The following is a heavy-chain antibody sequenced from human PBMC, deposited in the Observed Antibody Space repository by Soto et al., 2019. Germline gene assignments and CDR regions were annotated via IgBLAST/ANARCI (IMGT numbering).Heavy chain of an antibody. Sequence: GGSLRLSCAASGFTFSSYAMSWVRQAPGKGLEWVSAISGSGGSTYYADSVKGRFTISRDNSKNTLYLQMNSLRAEDTAVYYCAKVAVTRGYCSGGSCYDAFDIWGQGTMVTVSS. D-gene: IGHD2-15*01. CDR2: ISGSGGST. CDR1: GFTFSSYA. V-gene: IGHV3-23*01. CDR3: AKVAVTRGYCSGGSCYDAFDI. J-gene: IGHJ3*02.